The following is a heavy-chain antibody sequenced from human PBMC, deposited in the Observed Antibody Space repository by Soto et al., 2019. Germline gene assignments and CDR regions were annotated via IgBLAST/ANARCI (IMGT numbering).Heavy chain of an antibody. Sequence: QVQLQESGPGLVKPSETLSLTCTVSGGSISSYYWSWIRQPPGKGLEWIGYIYYSGSTNYNPSLKSRVTISVDTSKNQFSLKLSSVTAADTAVYYCAGGGDYAPPPGYFDYWGQGTLVTVSS. J-gene: IGHJ4*02. D-gene: IGHD2-2*01. CDR2: IYYSGST. CDR3: AGGGDYAPPPGYFDY. CDR1: GGSISSYY. V-gene: IGHV4-59*01.